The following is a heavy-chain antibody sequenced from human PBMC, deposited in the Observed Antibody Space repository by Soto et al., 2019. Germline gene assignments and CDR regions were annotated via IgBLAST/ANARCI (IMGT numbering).Heavy chain of an antibody. CDR1: GYTFTSYA. D-gene: IGHD6-13*01. CDR3: ARASGIAAAGPAFYYYGMDV. V-gene: IGHV1-3*01. CDR2: INAGNGNT. Sequence: VASVKVSCKASGYTFTSYAMHWVRQAPGQRLEWMGWINAGNGNTKYSQKFQGRVTITRDTSASTAYMELSSLRSEDTAVYYCARASGIAAAGPAFYYYGMDVWGQGTTVTVSS. J-gene: IGHJ6*02.